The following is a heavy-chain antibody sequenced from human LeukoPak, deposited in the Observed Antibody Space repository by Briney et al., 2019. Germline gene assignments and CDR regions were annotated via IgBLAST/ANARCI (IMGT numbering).Heavy chain of an antibody. CDR1: GFTFSSYW. CDR3: ARVGHSGSYYAY. D-gene: IGHD1-26*01. V-gene: IGHV3-74*01. J-gene: IGHJ4*02. CDR2: INSDGSST. Sequence: GGSLRLSXAASGFTFSSYWMHWVRQAPGKGLVWVSRINSDGSSTSYADSVKGRFTISRDNAKNTLYLQMNSLRAEDTAVYYCARVGHSGSYYAYWGQGTLVTVSS.